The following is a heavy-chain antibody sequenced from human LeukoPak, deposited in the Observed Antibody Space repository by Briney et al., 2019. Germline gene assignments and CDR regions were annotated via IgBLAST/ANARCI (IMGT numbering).Heavy chain of an antibody. CDR1: GGSISSSSDYY. Sequence: SETLSLTCTVSGGSISSSSDYYWGWIRQPPGKGLEWLVNITYRGSPYYSPTLQSRGTISVDTSKNQFSLKLNSVTAADTAVYYCARLREWLSFRAIDYWGRGILVTVSS. CDR2: ITYRGSP. CDR3: ARLREWLSFRAIDY. J-gene: IGHJ4*02. V-gene: IGHV4-39*01. D-gene: IGHD3-3*01.